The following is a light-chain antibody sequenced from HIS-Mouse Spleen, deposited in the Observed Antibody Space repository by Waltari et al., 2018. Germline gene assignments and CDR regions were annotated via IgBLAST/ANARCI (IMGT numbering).Light chain of an antibody. V-gene: IGLV2-14*03. J-gene: IGLJ1*01. CDR3: SSYTSSSTLRYV. CDR1: SSDVGGYNY. CDR2: DVS. Sequence: QSALTQPASVSGSPGQSITISCTGTSSDVGGYNYVSWYQQHPGKAPKLMIYDVSNRSSGFSNRFSGSKSGNTASLTISGLQAEDESDYYYSSYTSSSTLRYVFGTGTKVTVL.